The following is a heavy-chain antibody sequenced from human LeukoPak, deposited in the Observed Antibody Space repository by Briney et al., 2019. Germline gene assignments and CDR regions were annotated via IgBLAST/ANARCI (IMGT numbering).Heavy chain of an antibody. V-gene: IGHV1-24*01. CDR1: GYTLTELS. CDR2: FDPEDGET. D-gene: IGHD6-19*01. Sequence: ASVKVSCKVSGYTLTELSMHWVRQAPGKGLEGMGGFDPEDGETIYAQKFQGRVTMTEDTSTDTAYMELSSLRSEDTAVYYCATSIAVAGFSFDYWGQGTLVTVSS. CDR3: ATSIAVAGFSFDY. J-gene: IGHJ4*02.